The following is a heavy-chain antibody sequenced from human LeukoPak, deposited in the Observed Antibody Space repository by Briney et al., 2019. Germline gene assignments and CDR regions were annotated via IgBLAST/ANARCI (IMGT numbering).Heavy chain of an antibody. CDR2: ISGSGGST. D-gene: IGHD4-17*01. Sequence: GGSLRLSCAASGFTFSSYAMSWVRQAPGKGLEWVSAISGSGGSTYYADSVNGRSTISRDNSKNTLYLHMNSLRAEDTAVYYCAKVALTTKRAYYYYMDVWGKGTTVTVSS. V-gene: IGHV3-23*01. CDR3: AKVALTTKRAYYYYMDV. J-gene: IGHJ6*03. CDR1: GFTFSSYA.